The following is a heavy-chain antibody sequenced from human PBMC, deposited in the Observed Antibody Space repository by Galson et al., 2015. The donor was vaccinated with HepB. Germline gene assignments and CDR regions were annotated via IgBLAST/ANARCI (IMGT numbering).Heavy chain of an antibody. D-gene: IGHD3-3*01. CDR1: GFTFSNYV. J-gene: IGHJ4*02. V-gene: IGHV3-23*01. CDR2: ITGSCGRT. Sequence: FLRLSCAASGFTFSNYVMSWVRPAPGKGLEWVSTITGSCGRTYYADSVKGRFTISRDNSKKTLYLQMNSLRAEDTAVYYCAKLTIYEFLCGSGYFDYWGQGTLVTVSS. CDR3: AKLTIYEFLCGSGYFDY.